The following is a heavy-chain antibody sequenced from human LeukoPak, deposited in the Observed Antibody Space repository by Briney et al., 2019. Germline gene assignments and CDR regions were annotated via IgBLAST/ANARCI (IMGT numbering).Heavy chain of an antibody. CDR1: GFTVSSNY. J-gene: IGHJ4*02. V-gene: IGHV3-53*01. D-gene: IGHD5-18*01. CDR2: IYSGGST. Sequence: GGSLRLSCAASGFTVSSNYMSWVRQAPGKGLEWVSVIYSGGSTNYADSVRGRFTISRDNSKNTLYLQMNSLRDEDTAVYYCARGRYEISAAMDVWGQGTLVTVSS. CDR3: ARGRYEISAAMDV.